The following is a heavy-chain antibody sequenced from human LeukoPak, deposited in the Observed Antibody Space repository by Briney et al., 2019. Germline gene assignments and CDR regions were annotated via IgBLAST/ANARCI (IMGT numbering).Heavy chain of an antibody. D-gene: IGHD6-19*01. Sequence: PGGSLRLSCAASGFMFSSNWMSWVRLAPGKGLEWVSAISGSGGSTYYADSVKGRFTISRDNSKSTLYLQMNSLRAEDTAVYYCAKDRPIAVAGYFDYWGQGTLVTVSS. CDR1: GFMFSSNW. CDR2: ISGSGGST. CDR3: AKDRPIAVAGYFDY. V-gene: IGHV3-23*01. J-gene: IGHJ4*02.